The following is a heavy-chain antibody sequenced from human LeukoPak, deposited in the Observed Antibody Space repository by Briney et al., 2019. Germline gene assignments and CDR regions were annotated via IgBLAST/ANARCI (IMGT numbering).Heavy chain of an antibody. Sequence: GASVKVSCKASGGTFSSYTISWVRQAPGQGLEWMGIINPSGGSTSYAQKFQGRVTMTRDTSTSTVYMELSSLRSEDTAVYYCARGDNSYGYRYWGQGTLVTVSS. V-gene: IGHV1-46*01. CDR2: INPSGGST. J-gene: IGHJ4*02. CDR3: ARGDNSYGYRY. CDR1: GGTFSSYT. D-gene: IGHD5-18*01.